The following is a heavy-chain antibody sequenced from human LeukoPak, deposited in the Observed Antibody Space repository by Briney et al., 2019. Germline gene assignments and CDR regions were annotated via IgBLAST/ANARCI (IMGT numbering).Heavy chain of an antibody. D-gene: IGHD2-2*01. CDR2: INPNSGGT. CDR1: GYTFTGYY. J-gene: IGHJ3*02. CDR3: ARGRYCSSTSCYGAFDI. Sequence: ASVKVSCKASGYTFTGYYMHWVRQAPGQGLEWMGWINPNSGGTNYAQKFQGRVTMTRDTSISTAYMELSRLRSDDTAVYYCARGRYCSSTSCYGAFDIWGQGTMVTVSS. V-gene: IGHV1-2*02.